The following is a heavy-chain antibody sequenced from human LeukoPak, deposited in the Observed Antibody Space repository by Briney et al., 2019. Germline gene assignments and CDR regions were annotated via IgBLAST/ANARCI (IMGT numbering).Heavy chain of an antibody. CDR2: IKQDGSEK. J-gene: IGHJ3*02. Sequence: GGSLRLSCAASGFTFSNYGMTWVRQAPGKGLEWVANIKQDGSEKYYVDSVEGRFTISRDNAKNSLYLQMNSLRAEDTAVYYCAKDLYGSGSPEVAFDIWGQGTMVTVSS. CDR3: AKDLYGSGSPEVAFDI. V-gene: IGHV3-7*01. D-gene: IGHD3-10*01. CDR1: GFTFSNYG.